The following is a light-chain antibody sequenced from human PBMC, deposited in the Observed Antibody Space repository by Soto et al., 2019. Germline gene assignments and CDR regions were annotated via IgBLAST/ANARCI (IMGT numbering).Light chain of an antibody. CDR3: QSYDSSLSGWV. CDR1: SSNSGAGYD. CDR2: GNS. V-gene: IGLV1-40*01. Sequence: QSVLTQPPSVSGAPGQRVTISCTGGSSNSGAGYDVHWYEQLPGTAPKLLISGNSNRPSGVPDRFSGSKSGTSASLAITGLQAEHEADYYCQSYDSSLSGWVFGGGPKLTVL. J-gene: IGLJ3*02.